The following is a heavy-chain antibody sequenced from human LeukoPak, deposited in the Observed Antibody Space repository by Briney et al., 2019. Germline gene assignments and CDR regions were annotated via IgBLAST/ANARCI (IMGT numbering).Heavy chain of an antibody. CDR3: ARATTIFGVTDTFEI. CDR2: IYSSGSS. D-gene: IGHD3-3*01. V-gene: IGHV4-61*02. Sequence: PSETLCLTCTVSGGSISSGSYYWSWIRQPAGKGLEWIGRIYSSGSSNYNPSLKSRITISVDTSKNQFSLKLRSVTAADTAVYYCARATTIFGVTDTFEIWGQGTMVTVSS. J-gene: IGHJ3*02. CDR1: GGSISSGSYY.